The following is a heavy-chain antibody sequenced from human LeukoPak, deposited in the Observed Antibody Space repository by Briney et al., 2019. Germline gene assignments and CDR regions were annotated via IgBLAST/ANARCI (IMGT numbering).Heavy chain of an antibody. CDR2: INPNSGGT. J-gene: IGHJ6*02. V-gene: IGHV1-2*02. CDR3: ARSWASIAARRPDYYYGMDV. Sequence: ASVKVSCKASGYTFTGYCMHWVRQAPGQGLEWMGWINPNSGGTNYAQKFQGRVTMTRDTPISTAYMELSRLRSDDTAVYYCARSWASIAARRPDYYYGMDVWGQGTTVTVSS. CDR1: GYTFTGYC. D-gene: IGHD6-6*01.